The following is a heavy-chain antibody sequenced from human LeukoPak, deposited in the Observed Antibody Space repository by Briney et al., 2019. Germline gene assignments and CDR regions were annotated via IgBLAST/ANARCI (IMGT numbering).Heavy chain of an antibody. CDR3: AYGDCGSDCFTWAELLY. CDR1: GGTFSSYA. CDR2: IIPIFGTA. V-gene: IGHV1-69*05. D-gene: IGHD2-21*02. J-gene: IGHJ4*02. Sequence: SSVKVSCKASGGTFSSYAISWVRQAPGQGLEWMGRIIPIFGTANYAQKFQGRVTITTDESTSTAYKELSSLRSEDTAVYYCAYGDCGSDCFTWAELLYWGQRTLVTVSS.